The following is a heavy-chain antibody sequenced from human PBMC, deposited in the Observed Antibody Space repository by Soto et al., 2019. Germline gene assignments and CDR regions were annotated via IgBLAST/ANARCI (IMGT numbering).Heavy chain of an antibody. Sequence: SETLSLTCAVSGGSISSGGYSWSWIRQPPGKGLEWIGYIYHSGSTYYNPSLKSRVTISVDRSKNQFSLKLSSVTAADTAVYYCARSVADQPLFDDXGQGTRVTVAS. CDR3: ARSVADQPLFDD. D-gene: IGHD2-2*01. CDR2: IYHSGST. J-gene: IGHJ4*02. V-gene: IGHV4-30-2*01. CDR1: GGSISSGGYS.